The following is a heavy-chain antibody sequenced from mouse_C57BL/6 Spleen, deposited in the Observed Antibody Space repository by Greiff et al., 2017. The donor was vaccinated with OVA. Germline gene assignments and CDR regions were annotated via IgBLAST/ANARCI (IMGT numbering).Heavy chain of an antibody. D-gene: IGHD4-1*01. J-gene: IGHJ2*01. Sequence: EVMLVESGGGLVKPGGSLKLSCAASGFTFSDYGMHWVRQAPEKGLEWVAYISSGSSTINYADTVKGRFTISRDNAKNTLFLQMTSLRSEDTAMYYCARPVLGYYFDYWGQGTTLTVSS. CDR3: ARPVLGYYFDY. CDR1: GFTFSDYG. CDR2: ISSGSSTI. V-gene: IGHV5-17*01.